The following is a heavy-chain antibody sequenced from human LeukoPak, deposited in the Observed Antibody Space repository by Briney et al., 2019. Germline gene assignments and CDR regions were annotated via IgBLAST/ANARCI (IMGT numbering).Heavy chain of an antibody. CDR3: ARDAHCTGIACYSPYNWFDP. V-gene: IGHV4-39*07. D-gene: IGHD2-15*01. CDR2: IYFSGTT. J-gene: IGHJ5*02. CDR1: GGFISNSSYY. Sequence: SETLSLTCTVSGGFISNSSYYWGWIRQPPGKGLEWIGSIYFSGTTYYNPSLQSRVTISVDTAKNHFSLKLSSVTAADTATYYCARDAHCTGIACYSPYNWFDPWGQGTLVTVSS.